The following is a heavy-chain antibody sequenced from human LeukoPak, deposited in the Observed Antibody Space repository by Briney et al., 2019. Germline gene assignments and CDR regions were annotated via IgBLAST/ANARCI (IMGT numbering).Heavy chain of an antibody. Sequence: GASVKVSCKASSYTFTRYGISWVRQAPGHGLEWMGWISGYNGNTNYAQKFQGRVSMTADTSTSTAYMEVRSLRSDDTAVYYCARSGRGTYYYFDLWGQGTLVTVSS. CDR2: ISGYNGNT. CDR3: ARSGRGTYYYFDL. V-gene: IGHV1-18*01. CDR1: SYTFTRYG. J-gene: IGHJ4*02. D-gene: IGHD1-26*01.